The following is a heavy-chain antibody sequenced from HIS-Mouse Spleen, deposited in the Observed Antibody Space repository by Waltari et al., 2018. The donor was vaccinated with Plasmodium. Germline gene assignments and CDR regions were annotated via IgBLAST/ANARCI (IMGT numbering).Heavy chain of an antibody. CDR2: ISSSSSYI. V-gene: IGHV3-21*01. CDR1: GFTFSSYS. Sequence: EVQLVESGGGLVKPGGSLRLSCAASGFTFSSYSMNWFRQAPGKWREWVSSISSSSSYIYYADSVKGRFTISRDNAKNSLYLQMNSLRAEDTAVYYCARDRSAAALLGYWGQGTLVTVSS. D-gene: IGHD6-13*01. J-gene: IGHJ4*02. CDR3: ARDRSAAALLGY.